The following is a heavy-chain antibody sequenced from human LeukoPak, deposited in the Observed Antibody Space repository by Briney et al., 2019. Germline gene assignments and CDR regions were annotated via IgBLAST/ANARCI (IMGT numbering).Heavy chain of an antibody. CDR2: INSDESRT. CDR1: EFTFNSYW. V-gene: IGHV3-74*01. D-gene: IGHD4-17*01. Sequence: GGSLRLSCAASEFTFNSYWMHWVRQPPGKGLVWVSRINSDESRTAYADSVKDRFTISRDNSKNTLYLQMNSLRAEDTAVYFCARGVTTLNYFDCWGQGTLVTVSS. CDR3: ARGVTTLNYFDC. J-gene: IGHJ4*02.